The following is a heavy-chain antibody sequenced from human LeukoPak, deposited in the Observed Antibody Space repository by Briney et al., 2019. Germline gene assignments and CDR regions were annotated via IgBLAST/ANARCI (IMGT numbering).Heavy chain of an antibody. CDR1: GFTFSTYT. Sequence: GGPLRLSCAASGFTFSTYTMNWVRQAPGKGLEWVSSISSSSTYTYYADSVKGRFTISRDNAKNSLYLHLNSLRPEDAAVYYCARDEGTTEYYFDYWGQGTLVTVSS. J-gene: IGHJ4*02. V-gene: IGHV3-21*01. D-gene: IGHD4-17*01. CDR2: ISSSSTYT. CDR3: ARDEGTTEYYFDY.